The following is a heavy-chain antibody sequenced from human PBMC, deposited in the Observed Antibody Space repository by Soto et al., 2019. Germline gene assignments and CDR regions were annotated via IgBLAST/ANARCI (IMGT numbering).Heavy chain of an antibody. J-gene: IGHJ5*01. Sequence: GGSLRLSCAASGFTFSRYGMNWLRQAPGKGLEWVASISSSTSYVYYADSVKGRFSTSRDNAKNILYLEMYALRAEDTAVYYCARDPSEGRVGNWFESWGQGTLVTVLL. D-gene: IGHD2-2*01. CDR2: ISSSTSYV. CDR1: GFTFSRYG. CDR3: ARDPSEGRVGNWFES. V-gene: IGHV3-21*06.